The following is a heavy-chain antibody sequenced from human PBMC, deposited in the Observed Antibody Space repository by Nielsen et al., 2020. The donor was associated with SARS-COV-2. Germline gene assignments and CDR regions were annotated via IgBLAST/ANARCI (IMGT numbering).Heavy chain of an antibody. V-gene: IGHV4-30-4*01. J-gene: IGHJ4*02. CDR3: ARGLWFGELSYLDY. D-gene: IGHD3-10*01. CDR1: GGSISSGDYY. CDR2: IYYSGST. Sequence: SETLSLTCTVSGGSISSGDYYWSWIRQPPGKGLEWIGYIYYSGSTYYNPSLKSRVTISVDTSKNQFSLKLSSVTAADTAVYYCARGLWFGELSYLDYWGQGTLVTVSS.